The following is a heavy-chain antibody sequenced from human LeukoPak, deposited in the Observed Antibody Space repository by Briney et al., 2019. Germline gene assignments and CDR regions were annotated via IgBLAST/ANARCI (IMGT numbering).Heavy chain of an antibody. D-gene: IGHD3-10*01. J-gene: IGHJ6*03. V-gene: IGHV7-4-1*02. CDR2: ININTGNP. Sequence: ASVRVSCKASGYTFTSYAMNWVRQAPGQGLEWMGWININTGNPTYAQGFTGRFVFSLDTSVSTAYLQISSLKAEDTAMYYCARVGFPTYYYYMDVWGKGTTVTVSS. CDR1: GYTFTSYA. CDR3: ARVGFPTYYYYMDV.